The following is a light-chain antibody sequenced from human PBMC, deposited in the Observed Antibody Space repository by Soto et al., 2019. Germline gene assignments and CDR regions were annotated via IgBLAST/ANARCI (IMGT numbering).Light chain of an antibody. CDR2: EVS. V-gene: IGLV2-14*01. CDR3: HSYTPSTTLYV. Sequence: QSALTQPASVSGSPGQSITISCTGTSNDVGGYNYVSWYQQHPGKAPKLIIFEVSDRPSGVSNRFSGSKSGNTASLTISGLQADDEAVYYCHSYTPSTTLYVFGTGTKLTVL. CDR1: SNDVGGYNY. J-gene: IGLJ1*01.